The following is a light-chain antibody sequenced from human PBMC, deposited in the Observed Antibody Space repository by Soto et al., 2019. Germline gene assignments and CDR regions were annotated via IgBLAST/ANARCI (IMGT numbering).Light chain of an antibody. Sequence: QSALTRPASVSGSPGQSITISCTGTSSDVGGYNYVSWYQHHPGKAPKLMIYEVTNRPSGVSTRFSGSKSGNTASLTISGLQAEDEADYYCSSYISSSTIWVFGGGTKLTVL. CDR1: SSDVGGYNY. J-gene: IGLJ3*02. CDR2: EVT. V-gene: IGLV2-14*01. CDR3: SSYISSSTIWV.